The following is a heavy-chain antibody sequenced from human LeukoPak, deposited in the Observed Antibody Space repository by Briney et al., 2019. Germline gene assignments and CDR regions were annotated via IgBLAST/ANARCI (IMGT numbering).Heavy chain of an antibody. J-gene: IGHJ3*02. CDR1: GFTFSSYD. CDR3: ARGHFYGSTHAFDI. D-gene: IGHD3-10*01. Sequence: GGSLRLSCAASGFTFSSYDMHWVRQATGKGLEWVSAIGTAGDTYYPGSVKGRYTISRENAKNSLYLQMNSLRAGDTAVYYCARGHFYGSTHAFDIWGQGTMVTVSS. CDR2: IGTAGDT. V-gene: IGHV3-13*01.